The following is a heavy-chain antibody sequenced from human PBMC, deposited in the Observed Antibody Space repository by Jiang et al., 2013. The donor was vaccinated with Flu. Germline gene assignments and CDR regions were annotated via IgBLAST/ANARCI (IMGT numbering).Heavy chain of an antibody. D-gene: IGHD3-10*01. V-gene: IGHV3-23*01. CDR1: SYA. Sequence: SYAMSWVRQAPGKGLEWVSAISGSGGSTYYADSVKGRFTTSRDNSKNTLYLQMNSLRAEDTAVYYCAKAKLNVLLWFGELYHWGQGTLVTVSS. CDR2: ISGSGGST. CDR3: AKAKLNVLLWFGELYH. J-gene: IGHJ5*02.